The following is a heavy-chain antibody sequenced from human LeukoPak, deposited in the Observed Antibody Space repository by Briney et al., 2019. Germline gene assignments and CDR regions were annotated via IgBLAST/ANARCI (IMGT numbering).Heavy chain of an antibody. V-gene: IGHV4-59*12. J-gene: IGHJ4*02. CDR1: GGSISSYY. Sequence: PSETLSLTCTVSGGSISSYYWSWIRQPPGKGLEWIGSIYYSGSTKYNPSLKSRVTISVDRSKNQFSLKLSSVTAADTAVYYCARGVVPAALGYYFEYWGQGTLVTVSS. CDR3: ARGVVPAALGYYFEY. CDR2: IYYSGST. D-gene: IGHD2-2*01.